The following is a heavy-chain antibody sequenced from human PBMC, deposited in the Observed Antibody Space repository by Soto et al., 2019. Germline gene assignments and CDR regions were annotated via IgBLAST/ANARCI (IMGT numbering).Heavy chain of an antibody. Sequence: QVQLVESGGGVVQPGRSLRLSCAASGFTFSSYAMHWVRQAPGKGLEWVAVISYDGSNKYYADSVKGRFTISRDNSKKTLYLQMNSMRAEDTAVYYCARYRDIVVVPAAYGWFDPSGQGTLVTVSS. CDR2: ISYDGSNK. D-gene: IGHD2-2*01. J-gene: IGHJ5*02. V-gene: IGHV3-30-3*01. CDR3: ARYRDIVVVPAAYGWFDP. CDR1: GFTFSSYA.